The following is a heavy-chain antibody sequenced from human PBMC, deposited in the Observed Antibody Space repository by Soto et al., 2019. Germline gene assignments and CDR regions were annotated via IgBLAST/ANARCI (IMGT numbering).Heavy chain of an antibody. V-gene: IGHV3-23*01. CDR2: ISGSGGST. J-gene: IGHJ5*02. CDR1: GFTFSSYA. Sequence: TGGSLRLSCAASGFTFSSYAMSWVRQAPGKGLEWVSAISGSGGSTYYADSVKGRFTISRDNSKNTLYLQMNSLRAEDTAVYYCAKDWEVVVVVPAAMYNWFDPWGQGTLVTVSS. D-gene: IGHD2-2*01. CDR3: AKDWEVVVVVPAAMYNWFDP.